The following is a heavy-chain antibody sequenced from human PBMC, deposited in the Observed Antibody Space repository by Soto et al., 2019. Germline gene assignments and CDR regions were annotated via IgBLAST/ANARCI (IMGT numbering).Heavy chain of an antibody. CDR1: GGSISNSSYY. Sequence: PSETLSLTCTVSGGSISNSSYYWDWIRQPPGKGLEWIGTIYYRGTTYYNPSLESRVTMSVDTSKNQFSLKLSSVTAPDTAVYYCARTLKGSWVFDGFDIWGQGXMVTVSS. CDR2: IYYRGTT. CDR3: ARTLKGSWVFDGFDI. V-gene: IGHV4-39*01. D-gene: IGHD2-15*01. J-gene: IGHJ3*02.